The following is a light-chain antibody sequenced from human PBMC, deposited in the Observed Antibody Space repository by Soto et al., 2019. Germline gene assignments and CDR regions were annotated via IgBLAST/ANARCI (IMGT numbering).Light chain of an antibody. CDR1: QNINSY. CDR2: AAS. J-gene: IGKJ3*01. V-gene: IGKV1-39*01. Sequence: DIQMTQSPSSLSASVGDRVTITCRASQNINSYLNWYQQKPGKAPKLLIYAASYLQSGVPSRFSGTGAVTDFTLTISSLQPEDIATYYCQETYNTATFGPGTKVEIK. CDR3: QETYNTAT.